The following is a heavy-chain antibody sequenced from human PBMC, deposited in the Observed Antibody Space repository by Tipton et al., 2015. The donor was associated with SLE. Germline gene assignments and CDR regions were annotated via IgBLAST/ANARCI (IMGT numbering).Heavy chain of an antibody. Sequence: TLSLTCAVYGGSFSGYYWSWIRQPPGKGLEWIGEINHSGSTNYNPSLKSRVTISVDTSKNQFSLKLSSVTAADTAVYYCARGLWFRESHGAFDIWGQGTMVTVSS. CDR2: INHSGST. CDR1: GGSFSGYY. CDR3: ARGLWFRESHGAFDI. D-gene: IGHD3-10*01. V-gene: IGHV4-34*01. J-gene: IGHJ3*02.